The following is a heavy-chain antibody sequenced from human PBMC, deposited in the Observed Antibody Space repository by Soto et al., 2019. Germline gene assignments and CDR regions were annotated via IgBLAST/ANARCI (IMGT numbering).Heavy chain of an antibody. Sequence: GGSLSLSCAGSGFTPTTTPLSWVRQPPGKGLEWVTTISGTSSRTYYVDSVKGRFFISRDNSENTVTLQMNNLTLGDTAVYYCVTSFRYFDNGGQGTRVTVSS. CDR1: GFTPTTTP. V-gene: IGHV3-23*01. CDR3: VTSFRYFDN. D-gene: IGHD3-9*01. J-gene: IGHJ4*02. CDR2: ISGTSSRT.